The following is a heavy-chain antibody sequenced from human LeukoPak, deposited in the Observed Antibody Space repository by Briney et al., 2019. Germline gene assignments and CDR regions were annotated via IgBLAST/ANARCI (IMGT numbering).Heavy chain of an antibody. CDR3: AREHVIRYYMYV. D-gene: IGHD3-16*02. CDR2: IYISGST. V-gene: IGHV4-4*07. CDR1: GGSISSYY. J-gene: IGHJ6*03. Sequence: PSETLSLTCTVSGGSISSYYWSWIRQPAGKGLEWIGRIYISGSTNYTPSLKSPLTMSVDTSKNQFSLELSSVTAADTAVYYCAREHVIRYYMYVWGKATTVTVSS.